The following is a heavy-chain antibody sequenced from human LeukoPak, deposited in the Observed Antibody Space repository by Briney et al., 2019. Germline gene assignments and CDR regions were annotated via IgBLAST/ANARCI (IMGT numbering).Heavy chain of an antibody. CDR3: ARGPYDFWSGYKTVFDY. J-gene: IGHJ4*02. CDR2: IYYSGST. CDR1: GGSISSSSYY. Sequence: SETLSLTCTVSGGSISSSSYYWGWIRQPPGKGLEWIGSIYYSGSTYYNPSLKSRVTISVDTSKNQFSLKLSSVTAADTAVYYCARGPYDFWSGYKTVFDYWGQGTLVTVSS. V-gene: IGHV4-39*07. D-gene: IGHD3-3*01.